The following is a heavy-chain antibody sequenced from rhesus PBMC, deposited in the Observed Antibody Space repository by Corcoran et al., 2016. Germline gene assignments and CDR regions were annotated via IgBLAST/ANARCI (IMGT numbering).Heavy chain of an antibody. Sequence: QVQLQESGPGLVKPSETLSVTCAASGGSISSSYWSWIRQAPGKGLELFGYSYGSGSRPTYNPPLTSRVTLSVYASKHQFSLRLSSVTAADTAVYYCARSIAAARHYFDYWGQGVLVTVSS. V-gene: IGHV4-169*01. CDR3: ARSIAAARHYFDY. J-gene: IGHJ4*01. D-gene: IGHD6-13*01. CDR1: GGSISSSY. CDR2: SYGSGSRP.